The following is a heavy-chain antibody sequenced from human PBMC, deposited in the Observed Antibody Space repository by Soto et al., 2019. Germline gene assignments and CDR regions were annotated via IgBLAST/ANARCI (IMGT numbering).Heavy chain of an antibody. D-gene: IGHD3-10*01. CDR2: VNPYNGNT. J-gene: IGHJ5*02. Sequence: ASVKVSCKASGYTFTSYDITCVRQAXGQGLEXXXXVNPYNGNTNYAQKVQGRVTMTTDTSTSTAYMELRSLRSDDTAVYYCARADDYYYGSGSYYNVPPTGFDPWGQGTLVTVSS. V-gene: IGHV1-18*01. CDR3: ARADDYYYGSGSYYNVPPTGFDP. CDR1: GYTFTSYD.